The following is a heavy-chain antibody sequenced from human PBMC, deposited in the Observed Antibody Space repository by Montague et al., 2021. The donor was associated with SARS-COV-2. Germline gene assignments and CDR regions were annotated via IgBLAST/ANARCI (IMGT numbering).Heavy chain of an antibody. V-gene: IGHV3-23*03. CDR1: GFTFSTYA. Sequence: SLRLSCAASGFTFSTYALSWVRQAPGKGLEWVSVIYGGGTTTYYADSVKGRFTIPRDNFKDTVYMQMDSLKSDETAVYYCSKGAYKFDYWGLGTLVTVSS. CDR2: IYGGGTTT. J-gene: IGHJ4*02. CDR3: SKGAYKFDY. D-gene: IGHD1-1*01.